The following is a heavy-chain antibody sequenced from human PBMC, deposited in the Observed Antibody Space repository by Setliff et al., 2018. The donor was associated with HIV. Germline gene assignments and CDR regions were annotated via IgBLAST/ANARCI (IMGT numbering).Heavy chain of an antibody. J-gene: IGHJ3*01. D-gene: IGHD3-22*01. CDR1: GLTLSNSA. CDR2: IQGGGII. V-gene: IGHV3-23*01. CDR3: AKLDYYDYSGSWARKVAIDF. Sequence: PGGSLRLSCAASGLTLSNSAMTWVRQKPWRGLEWVSLIQGGGIIYYADSVKGRFTISRDNSNNTLSLQMSSLRAEDTALYYCAKLDYYDYSGSWARKVAIDFWGRGTMVTVSS.